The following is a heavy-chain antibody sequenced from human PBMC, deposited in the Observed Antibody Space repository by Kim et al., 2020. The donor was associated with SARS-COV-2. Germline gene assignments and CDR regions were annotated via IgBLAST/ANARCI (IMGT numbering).Heavy chain of an antibody. Sequence: GGSLRLSCAASGFTFSSYAMHWVRQAQGKGLEWVAVISYDGSNKYYADSVKGRFTISRDNSKNTLYLQMNSLRAEDTAVYYCARDGRGVGANAFDIWGQGTMVTVSS. CDR3: ARDGRGVGANAFDI. CDR1: GFTFSSYA. J-gene: IGHJ3*02. V-gene: IGHV3-30-3*01. CDR2: ISYDGSNK. D-gene: IGHD1-26*01.